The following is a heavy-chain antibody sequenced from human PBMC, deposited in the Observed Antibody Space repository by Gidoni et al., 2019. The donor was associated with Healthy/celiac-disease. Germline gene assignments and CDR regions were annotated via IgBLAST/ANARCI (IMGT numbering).Heavy chain of an antibody. CDR1: EFTFSSYG. CDR2: ISYDGRNK. J-gene: IGHJ4*02. D-gene: IGHD3-10*01. Sequence: QVQLVESGGGVVQPGRSLKLSCAASEFTFSSYGMHWVRQAPGKGLEWVAVISYDGRNKYYADSVKGRFSISRDNSENTLYLQMNSLRAEDTAVYYCAKDRGLRFSGAPRGYFDSWGQGTLVTVSS. V-gene: IGHV3-30*18. CDR3: AKDRGLRFSGAPRGYFDS.